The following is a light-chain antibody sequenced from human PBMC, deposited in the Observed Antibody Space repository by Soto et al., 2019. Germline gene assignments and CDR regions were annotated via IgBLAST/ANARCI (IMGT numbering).Light chain of an antibody. Sequence: DIQMTQAPSSLSASVGDRVTITCRASQSITTSLSWYQQKPGKAPKVLIYGASNLQGGVPSRFSGSGSGTDFTLIISSLHPEDFAAYYCLQSYSTPFTFGPGTRVDV. V-gene: IGKV1-39*01. CDR2: GAS. J-gene: IGKJ3*01. CDR3: LQSYSTPFT. CDR1: QSITTS.